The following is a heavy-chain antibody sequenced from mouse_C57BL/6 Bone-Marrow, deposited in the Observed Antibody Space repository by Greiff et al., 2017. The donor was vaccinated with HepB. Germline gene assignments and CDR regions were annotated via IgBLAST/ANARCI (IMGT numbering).Heavy chain of an antibody. V-gene: IGHV5-4*01. J-gene: IGHJ3*01. CDR1: GFTFSSYA. CDR3: ARDSNYVSWFAY. CDR2: ISDGGSYT. Sequence: EVMLVESGGGLVKPGGSLKLSCAASGFTFSSYAMSWVRQTPEKRLEWVATISDGGSYTYYPDNVKGRFTISRDNAKNNLYLQMNHLKSEDTAMYYCARDSNYVSWFAYWGQGTLVTVSA. D-gene: IGHD2-5*01.